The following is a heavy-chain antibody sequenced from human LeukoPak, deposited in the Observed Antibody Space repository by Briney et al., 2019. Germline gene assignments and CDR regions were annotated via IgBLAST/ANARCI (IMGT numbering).Heavy chain of an antibody. CDR3: AKDSLIVGAPKAHY. Sequence: GGSLRLSCAASGFTFSGSSMHWVRQAPGKGLEWVSAISGSGGSTYYADSVKGRFTISRDNSKNTLYLQMNSLRAEDTAVYYCAKDSLIVGAPKAHYWGQGTLVTVSS. J-gene: IGHJ4*02. CDR1: GFTFSGSS. CDR2: ISGSGGST. V-gene: IGHV3-23*01. D-gene: IGHD1-26*01.